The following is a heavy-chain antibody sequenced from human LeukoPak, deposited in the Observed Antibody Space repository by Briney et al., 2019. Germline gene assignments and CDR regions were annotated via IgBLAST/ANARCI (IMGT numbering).Heavy chain of an antibody. V-gene: IGHV4-34*01. J-gene: IGHJ4*02. Sequence: SETLSLTCAVYGGSFSGYYWSWIRQPPGKGLEWIGEINHSGSTNYNPSLKSRVTISVDTSKNQFSLKLSSVTAADTAVYYCARGGFGYSYGDGLDYWGQGTLVTVPS. CDR2: INHSGST. CDR1: GGSFSGYY. D-gene: IGHD5-18*01. CDR3: ARGGFGYSYGDGLDY.